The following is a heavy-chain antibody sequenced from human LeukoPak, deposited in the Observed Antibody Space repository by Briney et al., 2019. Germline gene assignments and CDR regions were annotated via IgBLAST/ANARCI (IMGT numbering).Heavy chain of an antibody. CDR1: GGSISSYY. J-gene: IGHJ4*02. D-gene: IGHD6-19*01. Sequence: SETLSLTCTVSGGSISSYYWSWIRQPPGEGLDWIGYIYYTGSTNYNPSLKSRVTISVDTSKNQFSLKLSSVTAADTAVYYCAKDSSGFVYWGQGTLVTVSS. CDR2: IYYTGST. CDR3: AKDSSGFVY. V-gene: IGHV4-59*01.